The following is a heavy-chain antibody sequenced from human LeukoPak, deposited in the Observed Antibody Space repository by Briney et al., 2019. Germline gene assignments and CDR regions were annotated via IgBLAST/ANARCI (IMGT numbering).Heavy chain of an antibody. D-gene: IGHD2-21*01. Sequence: PGGSLRLSCAASGFTFSGSAMHWVRQASGKGLEWVGRIRTKTNSYATTYAASVKGRFTISRDDSKSTAYLQMNSLKTEDTAVYYCSRSNSDFYYYYGMDVWGQGTTVSVPS. CDR1: GFTFSGSA. V-gene: IGHV3-73*01. J-gene: IGHJ6*02. CDR2: IRTKTNSYAT. CDR3: SRSNSDFYYYYGMDV.